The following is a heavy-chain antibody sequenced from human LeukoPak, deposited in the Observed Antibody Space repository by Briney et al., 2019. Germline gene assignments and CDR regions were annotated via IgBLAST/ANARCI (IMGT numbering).Heavy chain of an antibody. CDR2: IKSKTDGGTT. D-gene: IGHD2-2*01. J-gene: IGHJ4*02. CDR1: GFTFSNAW. Sequence: GGPLRLSCAASGFTFSNAWISWLRQAPEKGLEWVGRIKSKTDGGTTDYAAPVKGRFTISRDDSKNTLYLQMNSLKTEYTAVYYCTTDLYCSSTSCYATFDYWGQGTLVTVSS. V-gene: IGHV3-15*01. CDR3: TTDLYCSSTSCYATFDY.